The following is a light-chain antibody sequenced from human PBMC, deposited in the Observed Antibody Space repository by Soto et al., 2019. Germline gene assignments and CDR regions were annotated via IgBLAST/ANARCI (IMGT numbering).Light chain of an antibody. CDR3: QSYDSSLSGYHVV. V-gene: IGLV1-40*01. Sequence: QSVLTQPPSVSGAPGQGATISCTGRGSNIGPGYDVHWYQHLPGTAPKLLIYGNTNRPSGVPDRFSGSKSGTSASLAITGLQAEDEADYYCQSYDSSLSGYHVVFGGGTKLTVL. J-gene: IGLJ2*01. CDR1: GSNIGPGYD. CDR2: GNT.